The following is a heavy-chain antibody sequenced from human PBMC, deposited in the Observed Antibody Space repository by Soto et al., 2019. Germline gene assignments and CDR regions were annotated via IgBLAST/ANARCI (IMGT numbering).Heavy chain of an antibody. CDR2: IYYSGST. Sequence: SETLSLTCTVSGGSISSGDYYWSWIRQPPGKGLEWIGYIYYSGSTYYNPSLKSRVTISVDTSKNQFSLKLSSVTAADTAVYYCARGSYYYDSSWYYHYWGQGTLVTVSS. CDR1: GGSISSGDYY. J-gene: IGHJ4*02. V-gene: IGHV4-30-4*01. CDR3: ARGSYYYDSSWYYHY. D-gene: IGHD3-22*01.